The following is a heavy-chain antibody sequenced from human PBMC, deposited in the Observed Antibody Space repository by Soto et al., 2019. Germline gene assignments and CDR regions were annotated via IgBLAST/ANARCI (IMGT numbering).Heavy chain of an antibody. CDR3: ARGIAYDYVWGSYRSCFDY. Sequence: SETLSLTCAVYGGSFSGYYWSWIRQPPGKGLEWIGEINHSGSTNYIPSLKSRVTISVDTSKSQFSLKLSSVTAADTAVYYCARGIAYDYVWGSYRSCFDYWGQGTLVTVS. CDR2: INHSGST. V-gene: IGHV4-34*01. J-gene: IGHJ4*02. CDR1: GGSFSGYY. D-gene: IGHD3-16*02.